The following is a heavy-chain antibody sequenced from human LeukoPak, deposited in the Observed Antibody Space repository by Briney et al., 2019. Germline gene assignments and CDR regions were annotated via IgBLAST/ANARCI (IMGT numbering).Heavy chain of an antibody. CDR1: GYSFTSYW. CDR3: ARLSTYYDFWSGSPDAFDI. D-gene: IGHD3-3*01. J-gene: IGHJ3*02. CDR2: IYPGDSDT. Sequence: GESLKISCKGSGYSFTSYWIGWVRQMPGKGLEWMGIIYPGDSDTRYSPSFQGQVTVSADQSISTAYLQWSSLKASDTAMYYCARLSTYYDFWSGSPDAFDIWGQGTMVTVSS. V-gene: IGHV5-51*01.